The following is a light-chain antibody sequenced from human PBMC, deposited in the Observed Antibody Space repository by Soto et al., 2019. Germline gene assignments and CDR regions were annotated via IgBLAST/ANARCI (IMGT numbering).Light chain of an antibody. J-gene: IGLJ2*01. CDR3: SSYTSSSTLVV. CDR2: DVS. Sequence: QSVLTQPASVSGSPGQSITIACTGTTSDVGGHNYVSWYQQHPGKAPKLASYDVSNRPSWGSNRFSGSKSVNTASLTISGLQAEDEAHYYCSSYTSSSTLVVFGGGTKPTVL. V-gene: IGLV2-14*01. CDR1: TSDVGGHNY.